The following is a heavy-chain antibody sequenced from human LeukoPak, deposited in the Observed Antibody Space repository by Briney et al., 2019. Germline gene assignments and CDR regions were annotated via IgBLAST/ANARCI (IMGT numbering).Heavy chain of an antibody. V-gene: IGHV4-34*01. Sequence: SETLSLTCAVYGGSFSGYYWSWIRQPPGKGLEWIGEINHSGSTNYNPSLKSRVTISVDTSKNQFSLKLSSVTAADTAVYYCARGRCSGGSCHIKLSSYYGMDVWGQGTTVTVSS. CDR1: GGSFSGYY. D-gene: IGHD2-15*01. CDR3: ARGRCSGGSCHIKLSSYYGMDV. J-gene: IGHJ6*02. CDR2: INHSGST.